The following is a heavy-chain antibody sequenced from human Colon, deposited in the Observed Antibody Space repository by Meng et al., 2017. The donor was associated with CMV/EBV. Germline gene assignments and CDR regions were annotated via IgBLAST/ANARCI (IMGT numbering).Heavy chain of an antibody. CDR1: GYIFSRTW. J-gene: IGHJ4*02. D-gene: IGHD2-15*01. CDR2: IFPFDSDT. V-gene: IGHV5-51*01. Sequence: GESLKISCKGSGYIFSRTWIGWVRQRPGKGLEWMGIIFPFDSDTRYSPSFEDQVTMSVDKSISTAYLQWRSLKASDTAMYFCVRLHCNGGFGMCDLDYWGQGTLVTVSS. CDR3: VRLHCNGGFGMCDLDY.